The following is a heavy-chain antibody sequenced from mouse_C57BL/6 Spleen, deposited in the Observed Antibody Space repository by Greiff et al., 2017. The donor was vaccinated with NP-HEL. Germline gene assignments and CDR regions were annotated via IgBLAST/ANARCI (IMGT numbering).Heavy chain of an antibody. Sequence: QVQLQQSGPELVKPGASVKISCKASGYAFSSSWMNWVKQRPGKGLEWIGRIYPGDGDTKYTGKFKGKATLTADKASSTAYMQLSSLTSEDSAVYFCANYGSRNYWGQGTTLTVSS. CDR2: IYPGDGDT. CDR3: ANYGSRNY. CDR1: GYAFSSSW. D-gene: IGHD1-1*01. V-gene: IGHV1-82*01. J-gene: IGHJ2*01.